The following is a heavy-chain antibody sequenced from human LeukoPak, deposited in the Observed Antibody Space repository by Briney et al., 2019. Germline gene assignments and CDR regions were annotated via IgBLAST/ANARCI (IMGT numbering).Heavy chain of an antibody. CDR3: ASGGYGQYYFDY. CDR2: IIPIFGTA. J-gene: IGHJ4*02. CDR1: GGTFSSYA. D-gene: IGHD2-15*01. Sequence: SVKVSCKASGGTFSSYAISWVRQAPGQALELMGGIIPIFGTANYAQKFQGRVTITADESTSTAYMELSSLRSEDTAVYYCASGGYGQYYFDYWGQGTLVTVSS. V-gene: IGHV1-69*13.